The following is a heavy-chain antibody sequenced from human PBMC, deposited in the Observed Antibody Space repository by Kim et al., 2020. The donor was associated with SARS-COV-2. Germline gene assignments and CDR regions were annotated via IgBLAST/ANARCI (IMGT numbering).Heavy chain of an antibody. CDR1: GYTFTSYA. J-gene: IGHJ6*02. CDR3: ARDLMVRGVHYYYYGMDV. CDR2: INAGNGNT. D-gene: IGHD3-10*01. V-gene: IGHV1-3*01. Sequence: ASVKVSCKASGYTFTSYAMHWVRQAPGQRLEWMGWINAGNGNTKYSQKFQGRVTITRDTSASTAYMELSSLRSEDTAVYYCARDLMVRGVHYYYYGMDVWGQGTTVTVSS.